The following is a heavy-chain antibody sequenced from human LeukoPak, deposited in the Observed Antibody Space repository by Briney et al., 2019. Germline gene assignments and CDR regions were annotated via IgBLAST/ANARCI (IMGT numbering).Heavy chain of an antibody. CDR1: GFTYSTSA. Sequence: GGSLRLSCAASGFTYSTSAMSWVRQAPGEGLEWVATISGNSITTYYADSLKGRFIISRDPSKNTLYQQMNSLRAEDTAVYYCAKDRTQGSGWYLIFDYWSQGTLVTVSS. CDR3: AKDRTQGSGWYLIFDY. D-gene: IGHD6-19*01. V-gene: IGHV3-23*01. J-gene: IGHJ4*02. CDR2: ISGNSITT.